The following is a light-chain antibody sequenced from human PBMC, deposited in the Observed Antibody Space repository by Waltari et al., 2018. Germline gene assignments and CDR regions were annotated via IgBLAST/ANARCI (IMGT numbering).Light chain of an antibody. Sequence: QSALTQPPSASGSPGQSVTISCTGASSDIGAVSWYQHHPGKAPKLMIYDVTKRPSGVPDRFAGSGSGSTASLTVSGLQPEDEADYYCTSDAGSNSNSFYVFGTGTKVTVL. CDR3: TSDAGSNSNSFYV. CDR1: SSDIGA. V-gene: IGLV2-8*01. CDR2: DVT. J-gene: IGLJ1*01.